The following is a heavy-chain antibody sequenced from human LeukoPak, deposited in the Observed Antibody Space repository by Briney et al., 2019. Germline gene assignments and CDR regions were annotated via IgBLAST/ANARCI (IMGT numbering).Heavy chain of an antibody. CDR2: IYPGDSDT. CDR3: ARRGIVVSLPHFDC. J-gene: IGHJ4*02. Sequence: GESLKISCKASGYSFTTYWTGWVRQMPGKGLEWMGIIYPGDSDTRYSPSFQGQVTISADKSISTAYLQWSSLKASDTAMYYCARRGIVVSLPHFDCWGQGTLVTVSS. V-gene: IGHV5-51*01. CDR1: GYSFTTYW. D-gene: IGHD6-19*01.